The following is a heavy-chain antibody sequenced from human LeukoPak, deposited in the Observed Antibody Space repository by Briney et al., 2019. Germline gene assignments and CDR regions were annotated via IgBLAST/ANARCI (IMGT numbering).Heavy chain of an antibody. D-gene: IGHD1-26*01. CDR2: IIPIFGTA. Sequence: GASVKVSCKASGGTFSSYAISWVRQAPGQGLEWMGGIIPIFGTANYAQKFQGRVTITTDESTSTAYMELSSLRSEDTAVYYCARAQGIVGATTIRPGQTDWIFDYWGQGTLVTVSS. CDR3: ARAQGIVGATTIRPGQTDWIFDY. V-gene: IGHV1-69*05. CDR1: GGTFSSYA. J-gene: IGHJ4*02.